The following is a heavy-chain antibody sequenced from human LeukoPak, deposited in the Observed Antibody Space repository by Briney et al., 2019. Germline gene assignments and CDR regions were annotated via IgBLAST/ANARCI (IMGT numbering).Heavy chain of an antibody. J-gene: IGHJ4*02. Sequence: LGGSLRLSCATSGFTFSTYWMTWVRQAPGKGLEWVANIKQDGSAKYYVDSLRGRFSIPRDNVKNSLFLQMNSLSAEDTAVYYCARCPYDSTGYYSVPSHLDYWGQGTLVTVSS. CDR2: IKQDGSAK. D-gene: IGHD3-22*01. CDR1: GFTFSTYW. V-gene: IGHV3-7*01. CDR3: ARCPYDSTGYYSVPSHLDY.